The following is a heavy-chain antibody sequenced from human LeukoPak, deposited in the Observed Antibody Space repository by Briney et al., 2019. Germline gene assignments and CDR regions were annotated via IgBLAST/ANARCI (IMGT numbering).Heavy chain of an antibody. CDR2: INPNSGGT. V-gene: IGHV1-2*06. CDR1: GYTFTDYY. Sequence: ASVKVSCKASGYTFTDYYMHGVRQAPGQGLEWMGRINPNSGGTNSAQKFQGRVTMTRDTSISTAYMELRSLRSDDTAVYYCARSYGDYGNYYYYMDDWGKGTTVTVSS. J-gene: IGHJ6*03. CDR3: ARSYGDYGNYYYYMDD. D-gene: IGHD4-17*01.